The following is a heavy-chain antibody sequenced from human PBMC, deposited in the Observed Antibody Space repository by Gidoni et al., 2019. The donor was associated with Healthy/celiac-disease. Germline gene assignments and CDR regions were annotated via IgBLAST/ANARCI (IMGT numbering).Heavy chain of an antibody. J-gene: IGHJ6*02. CDR1: GFPFSSYA. Sequence: EVQLLEFGGGLVQPGGSLRLSCAASGFPFSSYAMSWVRQAPGKGLEGVSAISGSGGSTYYADSVKGRFTISRDNSKNTLYLQMNSLRAEDTAVYYCAKDQGDDFWGAGGMDVWGQGTTVTVSS. D-gene: IGHD3-3*01. CDR2: ISGSGGST. CDR3: AKDQGDDFWGAGGMDV. V-gene: IGHV3-23*01.